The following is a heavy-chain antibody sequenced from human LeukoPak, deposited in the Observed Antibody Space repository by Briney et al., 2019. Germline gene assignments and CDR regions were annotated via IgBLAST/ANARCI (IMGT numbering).Heavy chain of an antibody. CDR1: GFTFSSYA. J-gene: IGHJ4*02. V-gene: IGHV3-23*01. D-gene: IGHD3-9*01. CDR2: ISGSGGST. CDR3: AGGLAFDWLPDY. Sequence: QAGGSLRLSCAASGFTFSSYAMSWVRQAPGKGLEWVSAISGSGGSTYYADSVKGRFTISRDNSKNTLYLQMNSLRAEDTAVYYCAGGLAFDWLPDYWGQGTLVTVSS.